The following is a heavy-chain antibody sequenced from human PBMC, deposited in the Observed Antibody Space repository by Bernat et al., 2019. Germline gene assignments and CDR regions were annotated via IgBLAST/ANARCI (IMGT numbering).Heavy chain of an antibody. CDR1: GYTFTSYY. CDR2: INPSGGST. Sequence: QVQLVQSGAEVKKPGASVKVSCKASGYTFTSYYMHWVRQAPGQGLEWMGIINPSGGSTSYAQKFQGRVTRTRDTSTSTVYMELSSLRSEDTAVYYCARVPPREPSAYYFDYWGQGTLVTVSS. J-gene: IGHJ4*02. CDR3: ARVPPREPSAYYFDY. D-gene: IGHD1-14*01. V-gene: IGHV1-46*01.